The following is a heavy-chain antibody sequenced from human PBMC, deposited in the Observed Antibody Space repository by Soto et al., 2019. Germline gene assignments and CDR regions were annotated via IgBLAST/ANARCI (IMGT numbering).Heavy chain of an antibody. CDR3: ARDFPITMVRGVKLYYYYYGMDV. D-gene: IGHD3-10*01. V-gene: IGHV4-30-4*01. CDR2: IYYSGST. Sequence: SETLSLTCTVSGGSISSGAYYWSWIRQPPGKGLEWIGYIYYSGSTYYNPSLKSRVTISVDTSKNQFSLKLSSVTAADTAVYYCARDFPITMVRGVKLYYYYYGMDVWGQGTTVT. J-gene: IGHJ6*02. CDR1: GGSISSGAYY.